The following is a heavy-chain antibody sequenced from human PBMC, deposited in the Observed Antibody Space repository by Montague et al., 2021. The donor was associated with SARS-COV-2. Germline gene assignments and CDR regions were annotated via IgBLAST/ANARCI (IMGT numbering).Heavy chain of an antibody. CDR2: IYYTGST. CDR3: ARVHIVVVTAMRYFGV. D-gene: IGHD2-21*02. CDR1: GGSISSNLFY. Sequence: SETLSLTCTVSGGSISSNLFYWGWIRQTPGKGLEWIGDIYYTGSTYYNPSLKSRVTVAVDTSKNQFSLRLTSVTAADTAVYYCARVHIVVVTAMRYFGVWGRGTLV. V-gene: IGHV4-39*01. J-gene: IGHJ2*01.